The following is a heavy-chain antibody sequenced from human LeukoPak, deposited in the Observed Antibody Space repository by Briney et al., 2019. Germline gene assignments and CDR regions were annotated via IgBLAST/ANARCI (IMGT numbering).Heavy chain of an antibody. V-gene: IGHV4-4*07. CDR3: ARDSYSSSWYFDY. Sequence: PSETLSLTCTVSGGSISSYYWSWLRQPAGKGLEWIGRIHASGSTNYNPSLKSRVTMSVDTSKNQFSLKLSSVTAADTAVYYCARDSYSSSWYFDYWGQGTLVTVSS. CDR1: GGSISSYY. J-gene: IGHJ4*02. D-gene: IGHD6-13*01. CDR2: IHASGST.